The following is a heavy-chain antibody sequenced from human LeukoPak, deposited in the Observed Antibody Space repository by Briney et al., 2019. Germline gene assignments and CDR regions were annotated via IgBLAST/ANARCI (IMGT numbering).Heavy chain of an antibody. D-gene: IGHD6-19*01. CDR2: IYNTETT. CDR1: GDSISISSYY. CDR3: ARHEVSTGWYKY. V-gene: IGHV4-61*05. J-gene: IGHJ4*02. Sequence: SETLSLTCTVSGDSISISSYYWSWIRQPPEKGLEWIGYIYNTETTNYNPSLKSRVTISVDTSKNQISLKLSSVTAADTAVYYCARHEVSTGWYKYWGQGTLVTVSS.